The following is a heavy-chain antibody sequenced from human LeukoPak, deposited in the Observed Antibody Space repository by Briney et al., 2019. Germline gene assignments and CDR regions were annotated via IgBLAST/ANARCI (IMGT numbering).Heavy chain of an antibody. V-gene: IGHV3-9*03. CDR1: GFTYDDYA. J-gene: IGHJ4*02. CDR3: ARGNGYSTSGYVDY. D-gene: IGHD6-13*01. CDR2: ISWNSGSI. Sequence: RPSLTLSCAASGFTYDDYAMHWVRQAPRKGLEWVSGISWNSGSIVYADSVKGRFTISRDRTKNSLYLQMNSLRAEDMALYYCARGNGYSTSGYVDYWGQGTLVTVSS.